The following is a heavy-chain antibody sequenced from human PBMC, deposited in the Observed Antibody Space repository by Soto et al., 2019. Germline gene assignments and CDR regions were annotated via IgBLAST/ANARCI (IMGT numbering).Heavy chain of an antibody. V-gene: IGHV3-74*01. CDR2: ITFDASTV. D-gene: IGHD3-10*01. J-gene: IGHJ4*02. Sequence: EVQLVESGGGLVQPGGSLRLSCEASGFTFSSYWMHWVRQAPGKGLVWISRITFDASTVNYAASVKGRFTISSDNAKNTVYLQMNSLSAEDTALYYCARGASGRFYFDYWGQGTFVTVSS. CDR1: GFTFSSYW. CDR3: ARGASGRFYFDY.